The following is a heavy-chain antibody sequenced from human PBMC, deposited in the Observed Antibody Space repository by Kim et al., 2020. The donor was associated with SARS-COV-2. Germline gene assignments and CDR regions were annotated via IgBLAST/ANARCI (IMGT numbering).Heavy chain of an antibody. CDR1: GFTFSDYY. CDR3: ARIAVLTGHFGPGLLPLHFDF. CDR2: ITSSGSTK. Sequence: GGSLRLSCAASGFTFSDYYMSWIRQAPGKGLQWVAHITSSGSTKYYADSMKGRFTISRDNAKKSLSLQMNSLRPDDTAVYSCARIAVLTGHFGPGLLPLHFDFWGQGALVTVSS. D-gene: IGHD3-9*01. V-gene: IGHV3-11*04. J-gene: IGHJ4*02.